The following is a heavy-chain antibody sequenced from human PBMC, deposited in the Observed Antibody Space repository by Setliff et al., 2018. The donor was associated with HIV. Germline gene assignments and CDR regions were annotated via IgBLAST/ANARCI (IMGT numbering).Heavy chain of an antibody. CDR1: GFSIGSGYY. J-gene: IGHJ4*02. D-gene: IGHD5-18*01. V-gene: IGHV4-38-2*01. CDR2: VYYNGHV. Sequence: TLSLTCAVSGFSIGSGYYWGWIRQPPGKGLEYIGSVYYNGHVYYNASLESRVTIAMDTSKNQVSLKLNSVTAADTAVYLCVRQVGSQYSYWAYYFDSWGQGALVTVSS. CDR3: VRQVGSQYSYWAYYFDS.